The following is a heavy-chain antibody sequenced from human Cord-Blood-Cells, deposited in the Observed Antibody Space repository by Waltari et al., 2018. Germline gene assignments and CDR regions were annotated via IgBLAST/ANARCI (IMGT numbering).Heavy chain of an antibody. D-gene: IGHD1-26*01. J-gene: IGHJ4*02. CDR2: INHSGST. V-gene: IGHV4-34*01. CDR1: GGSFIGYY. Sequence: VQLQQWGAGLLKPSTTLSLTCAVYGGSFIGYYWSWSRQPPGKGLEWIGEINHSGSTNYNPSLKSRVTISVDTSKNQFSLKLSSVTAADTAVYYCASTKWELLLWGQGTLVTVSS. CDR3: ASTKWELLL.